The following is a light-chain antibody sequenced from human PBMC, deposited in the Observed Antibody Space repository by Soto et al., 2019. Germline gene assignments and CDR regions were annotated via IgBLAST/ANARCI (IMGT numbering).Light chain of an antibody. CDR2: DAS. V-gene: IGKV3-11*01. J-gene: IGKJ4*01. CDR3: QQRSNWPPVT. CDR1: QSVSSY. Sequence: EIVLTQSPATLSLSPGERATLSCRASQSVSSYLAWYQQKPGQAPRLLIYDASNRATGIPARFSGSGSGTDFTVTISSLEPEDFAIYDCQQRSNWPPVTFGGGTTVEIK.